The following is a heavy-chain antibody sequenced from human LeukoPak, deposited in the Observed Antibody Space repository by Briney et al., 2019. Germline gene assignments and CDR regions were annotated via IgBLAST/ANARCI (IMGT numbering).Heavy chain of an antibody. V-gene: IGHV4-34*01. CDR1: GFTFSDYY. Sequence: LRLSCAVSGFTFSDYYMSWIRQPPGKGLEWIGEINHSGSTNYNPSLKSRVTISVDTSKNQFSLKLSSVTAADTAVYYCARVGEYCSSTSCYYVDYWGQGTLVTVSS. CDR2: INHSGST. D-gene: IGHD2-2*01. CDR3: ARVGEYCSSTSCYYVDY. J-gene: IGHJ4*02.